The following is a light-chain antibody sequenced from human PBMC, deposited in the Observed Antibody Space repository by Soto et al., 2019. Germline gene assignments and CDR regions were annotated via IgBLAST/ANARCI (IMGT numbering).Light chain of an antibody. CDR1: SSDVGGYNY. CDR2: DVS. V-gene: IGLV2-14*03. CDR3: SSYTSSSTQV. J-gene: IGLJ2*01. Sequence: QSVLTQPASVSGSPGQSITISCTGTSSDVGGYNYVSWYQQHPHPGKAPKLVIYDVSNRPSGVSNRFSGSKSGNTASLTISGLQAEDEAAYYCSSYTSSSTQVFGGGTKLTVL.